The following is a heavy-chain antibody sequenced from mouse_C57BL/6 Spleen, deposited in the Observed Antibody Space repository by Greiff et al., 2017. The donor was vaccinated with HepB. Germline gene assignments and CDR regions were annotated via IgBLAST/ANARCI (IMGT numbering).Heavy chain of an antibody. D-gene: IGHD2-5*01. V-gene: IGHV1-80*01. Sequence: QVQLQQSGAELVKPGASVKISCKASGYAFSSYWMNWVKQRPGKGLEWIGQIYPGDGDTNYNGKFKGKATLTADKSSSTAYMQLSSLTSEDSAVYFCARGEYSNYDFDYWGQGTTLTVSS. CDR1: GYAFSSYW. CDR3: ARGEYSNYDFDY. J-gene: IGHJ2*01. CDR2: IYPGDGDT.